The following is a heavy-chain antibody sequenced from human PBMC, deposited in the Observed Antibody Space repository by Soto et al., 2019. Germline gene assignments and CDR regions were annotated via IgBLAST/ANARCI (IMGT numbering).Heavy chain of an antibody. CDR2: IYWDDDK. CDR1: GFSLSTSGVG. J-gene: IGHJ4*02. Sequence: QITLKESGPTLVNPTQTLTLTCTFSGFSLSTSGVGVGWIRQPPGKALEWLALIYWDDDKRYSPSLKSRLTITKDTSKNQVVLTMTTIDPVDKPTYYCAHRLSNNVCYNYLDYWGQGTLVTVSS. CDR3: AHRLSNNVCYNYLDY. V-gene: IGHV2-5*02. D-gene: IGHD3-10*02.